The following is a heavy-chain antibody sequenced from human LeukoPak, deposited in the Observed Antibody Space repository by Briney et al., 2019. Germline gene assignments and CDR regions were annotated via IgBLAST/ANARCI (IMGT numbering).Heavy chain of an antibody. V-gene: IGHV1-8*01. J-gene: IGHJ4*02. CDR3: ARAAKGLLWFGESVN. Sequence: ASVKVSCKASGYTFTSYDINWVRQATGQGLEWMGWMNPNSGNTGYAQKFQGRVTITADESTSTAYMELSSLRSEDTAVYYCARAAKGLLWFGESVNWGQGTLVTVSS. D-gene: IGHD3-10*01. CDR1: GYTFTSYD. CDR2: MNPNSGNT.